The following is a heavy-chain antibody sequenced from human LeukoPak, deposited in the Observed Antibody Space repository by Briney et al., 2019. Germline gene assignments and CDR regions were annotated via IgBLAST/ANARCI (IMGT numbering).Heavy chain of an antibody. Sequence: GGSLRLSCAASGFTFSNYAITWIRQAPGKGLEWVSEISGSGESTYYGDSVKGQFTISRDNSKNTLYLQMNSLRAGDTAVYYCAREHWDFDYWGQGTLVTVSS. J-gene: IGHJ4*02. CDR2: ISGSGEST. D-gene: IGHD7-27*01. CDR1: GFTFSNYA. V-gene: IGHV3-23*01. CDR3: AREHWDFDY.